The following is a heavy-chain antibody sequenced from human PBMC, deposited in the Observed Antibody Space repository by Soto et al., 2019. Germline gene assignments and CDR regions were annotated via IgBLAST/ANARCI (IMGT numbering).Heavy chain of an antibody. Sequence: ASVKVSCKASGYTFTSYGISWVRQAPGQGLEWMGWISAYNGNTNYAQKLQGRVTMTTDTSTSTAYMELRSLRSDDTAVYYCARDVTGYCSSTSCSGIDYWGQGTLVTVSS. CDR2: ISAYNGNT. D-gene: IGHD2-2*01. CDR3: ARDVTGYCSSTSCSGIDY. V-gene: IGHV1-18*01. CDR1: GYTFTSYG. J-gene: IGHJ4*02.